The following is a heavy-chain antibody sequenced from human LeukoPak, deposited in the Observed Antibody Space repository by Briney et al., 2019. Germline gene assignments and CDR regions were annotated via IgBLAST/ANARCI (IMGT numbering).Heavy chain of an antibody. V-gene: IGHV5-51*01. J-gene: IGHJ6*02. D-gene: IGHD5-12*01. CDR3: ARGGGYANHYYGMDV. CDR2: IYPGDSDT. Sequence: GESLKISCKGSGYSFTSYWIGWLRQMPGKGLEWMGIIYPGDSDTRYSPSFQGQVTISADKSISTAYLQWSSLKASDTALYYCARGGGYANHYYGMDVWGQGTTVTVSS. CDR1: GYSFTSYW.